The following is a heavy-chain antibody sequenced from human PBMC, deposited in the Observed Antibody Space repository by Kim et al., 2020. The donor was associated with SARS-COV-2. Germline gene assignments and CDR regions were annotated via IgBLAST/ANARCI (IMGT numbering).Heavy chain of an antibody. D-gene: IGHD4-17*01. CDR2: INPSTGDR. CDR3: ALDYGATFGYFDY. CDR1: GHTFTGNY. J-gene: IGHJ4*02. Sequence: ASVKVSCKGSGHTFTGNYIHWVRQAPGQGLEWMGRINPSTGDREYAQRFKGSVSMTGDTSISIAYMELSSLTSDDTAMYYCALDYGATFGYFDYWGQGTL. V-gene: IGHV1-2*06.